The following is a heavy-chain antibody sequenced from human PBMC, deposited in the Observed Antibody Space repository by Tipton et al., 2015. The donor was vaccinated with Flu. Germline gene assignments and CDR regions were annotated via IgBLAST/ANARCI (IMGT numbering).Heavy chain of an antibody. CDR3: SRDQSFGHSYGNPSSFDY. D-gene: IGHD5-18*01. V-gene: IGHV3-49*04. J-gene: IGHJ4*02. CDR1: GFTFGDYA. CDR2: IRIKTYGGTT. Sequence: SLRLSCTASGFTFGDYAINWVRQAPGKGLEWVGFIRIKTYGGTTEFAASVKGRFLISRDDSKSLAYLQMNSLKTEDTAVYYCSRDQSFGHSYGNPSSFDYWGQGTLVTVSS.